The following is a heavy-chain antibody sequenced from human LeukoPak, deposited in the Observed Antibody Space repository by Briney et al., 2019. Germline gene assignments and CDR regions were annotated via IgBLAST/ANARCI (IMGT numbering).Heavy chain of an antibody. CDR1: GYTFTSYG. CDR3: ARSDSSSLLRY. J-gene: IGHJ4*02. Sequence: ASVKVSCKASGYTFTSYGISWVRQAPGQGLEWMGWISAYNGNTNYAQKFQGRVTMTRNTSISTAYMELSSLRSEDTAVYYCARSDSSSLLRYWGQGTLVTVSS. V-gene: IGHV1-18*01. CDR2: ISAYNGNT. D-gene: IGHD6-13*01.